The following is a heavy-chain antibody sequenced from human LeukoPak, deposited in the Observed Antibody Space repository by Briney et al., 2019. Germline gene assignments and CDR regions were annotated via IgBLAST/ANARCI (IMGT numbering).Heavy chain of an antibody. CDR2: INPNSGGT. D-gene: IGHD3-3*01. Sequence: GASVKVSCNASGGTFSSYAISWVRQAPGQGLEWMGWINPNSGGTNYAQKFQGRVTMTRDTSISTAYMELSRLRSDDTAVYYCARGRRFLEWLFMDVWGKGTTVTVSS. CDR3: ARGRRFLEWLFMDV. V-gene: IGHV1-2*02. J-gene: IGHJ6*03. CDR1: GGTFSSYA.